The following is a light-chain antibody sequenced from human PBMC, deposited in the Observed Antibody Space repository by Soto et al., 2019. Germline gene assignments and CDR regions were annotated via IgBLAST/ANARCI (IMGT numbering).Light chain of an antibody. CDR1: SGHSSYA. Sequence: QPVLTQSPSASVSLGASVKLTCTLSSGHSSYAIAWHQQQPEKGPRYLMKLNSDGSHSKGDGIPDRFSGSSSGAERYLTISSLQSEDEADYYCQTWGTVVFGGGTKLTVL. CDR2: LNSDGSH. CDR3: QTWGTVV. V-gene: IGLV4-69*01. J-gene: IGLJ2*01.